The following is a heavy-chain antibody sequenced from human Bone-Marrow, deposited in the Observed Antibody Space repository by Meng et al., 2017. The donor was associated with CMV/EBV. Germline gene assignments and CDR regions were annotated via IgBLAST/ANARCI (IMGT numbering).Heavy chain of an antibody. CDR3: ARELSWFGEFGLAV. J-gene: IGHJ6*01. V-gene: IGHV4-59*01. CDR2: IYYSGST. CDR1: GGPISGYY. D-gene: IGHD3-10*01. Sequence: GSLRLSCTVSGGPISGYYWTWIRQPPGKGLEWIGNIYYSGSTNYNSSLKSRVTISVDTSKNQFSLQLSSVTAADTAVYYCARELSWFGEFGLAVWGQGPTVTCCS.